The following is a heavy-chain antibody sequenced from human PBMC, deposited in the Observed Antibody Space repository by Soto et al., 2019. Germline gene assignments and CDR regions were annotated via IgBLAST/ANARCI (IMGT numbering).Heavy chain of an antibody. CDR1: GFTFSSYA. D-gene: IGHD5-18*01. V-gene: IGHV3-23*01. Sequence: GSLRLSCAASGFTFSSYAMSWVRQAPGKGLEWVSAISGSGGSTYYADSVKGRFTISRDNSKNTLYLQMNSLRAEDTAVYYCARNRGYSYGSYYFDYWGQGTLVTVS. CDR2: ISGSGGST. J-gene: IGHJ4*02. CDR3: ARNRGYSYGSYYFDY.